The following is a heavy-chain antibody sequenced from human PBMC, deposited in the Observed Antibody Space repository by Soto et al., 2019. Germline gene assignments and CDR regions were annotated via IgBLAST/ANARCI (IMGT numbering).Heavy chain of an antibody. CDR3: ATHDSSGYPPTNYYYYGMDV. Sequence: ASVKVSCKVSGYTLTELSMHWVRQAPGKGLEWMGGFDPEDGETIYAQKFQGRVTMTEDTSTDTAYMELSSLRSEDTAVYYCATHDSSGYPPTNYYYYGMDVWGQGTTVTVSS. CDR1: GYTLTELS. V-gene: IGHV1-24*01. J-gene: IGHJ6*02. D-gene: IGHD3-22*01. CDR2: FDPEDGET.